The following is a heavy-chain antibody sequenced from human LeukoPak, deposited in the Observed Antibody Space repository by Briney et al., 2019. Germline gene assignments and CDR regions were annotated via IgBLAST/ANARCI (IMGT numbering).Heavy chain of an antibody. CDR2: IYYSGST. D-gene: IGHD5-18*01. CDR3: AREAMVMGEYFDY. Sequence: PSETLSLTCTVSGGSISSYYWSWIRQPPGKGLEWIGYIYYSGSTNYNPSLKSRVTISVDTSKNQFSLKLSSVTAADTAVYYCAREAMVMGEYFDYWGQGTLVTVSS. V-gene: IGHV4-59*01. J-gene: IGHJ4*02. CDR1: GGSISSYY.